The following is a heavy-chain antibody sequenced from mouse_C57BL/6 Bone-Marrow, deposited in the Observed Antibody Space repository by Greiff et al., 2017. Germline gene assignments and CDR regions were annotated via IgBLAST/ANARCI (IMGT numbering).Heavy chain of an antibody. CDR2: IDPEAGDT. CDR1: GFNIKDYY. CDR3: TRGLLAWFAY. Sequence: DVQLQESGAELVRPGASVKLSCTASGFNIKDYYMHWVKQRPEQGLEWIGRIDPEAGDTEYAPKFQGKATMTADPSSNTAYLQLSSLTSEDTAVYYCTRGLLAWFAYWGQGTLVTVSA. D-gene: IGHD1-1*01. J-gene: IGHJ3*01. V-gene: IGHV14-1*01.